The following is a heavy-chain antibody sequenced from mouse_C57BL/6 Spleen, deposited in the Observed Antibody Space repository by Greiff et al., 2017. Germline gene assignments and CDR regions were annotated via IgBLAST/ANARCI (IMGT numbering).Heavy chain of an antibody. CDR2: IYPGDGDT. CDR3: ARGGATGSLDY. CDR1: GYAFSSSW. D-gene: IGHD4-1*02. V-gene: IGHV1-82*01. Sequence: QVQLQQSGPELVKPGASVKISCKASGYAFSSSWMNWVKQRPGKGLEWIGRIYPGDGDTNYNGKFKGKATLTADKSSSTAYMQLSSLASEDSAVYFCARGGATGSLDYWGQGTTLTVSS. J-gene: IGHJ2*01.